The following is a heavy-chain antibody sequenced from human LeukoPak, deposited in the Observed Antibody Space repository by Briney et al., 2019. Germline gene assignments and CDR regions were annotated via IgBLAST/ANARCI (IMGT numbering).Heavy chain of an antibody. CDR3: AKDLGNVVGYYYGMDV. Sequence: PGGCLRLSCAASGFTFSSYGMHWVRQAPGKGLEWVAVISYDGSNKYYADSVKGRFTISRDNSKNTLYLQMNSLRAEDTAVYYCAKDLGNVVGYYYGMDVWGQGTTVTVSS. J-gene: IGHJ6*02. CDR1: GFTFSSYG. V-gene: IGHV3-30*18. D-gene: IGHD2-21*01. CDR2: ISYDGSNK.